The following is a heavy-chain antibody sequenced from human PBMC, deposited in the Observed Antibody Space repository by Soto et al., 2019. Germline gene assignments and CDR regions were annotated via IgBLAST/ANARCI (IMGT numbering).Heavy chain of an antibody. CDR2: ISYDGSNK. V-gene: IGHV3-30*18. Sequence: PGGSLTLSCEPFGFTFSSYGMHWVSQASCKGLKRVAVISYDGSNKYYADSVKGRFTISRDNSKNTLYLQMNSLRAEDTAVYYCAKDLRYMTRRDPFDYCGRRTLVIVSS. J-gene: IGHJ4*02. D-gene: IGHD3-9*01. CDR1: GFTFSSYG. CDR3: AKDLRYMTRRDPFDY.